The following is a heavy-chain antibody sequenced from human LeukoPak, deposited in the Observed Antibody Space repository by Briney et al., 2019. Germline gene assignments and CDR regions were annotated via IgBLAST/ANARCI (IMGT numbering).Heavy chain of an antibody. J-gene: IGHJ5*02. CDR1: GVTVSNNY. D-gene: IGHD6-13*01. CDR3: ARDPPAEAINTYA. V-gene: IGHV3-66*01. Sequence: GGSLRLSCAASGVTVSNNYVRWVRQAPGKGPEWVSLIYSGGDTFYADAVKGRFTISRDGSKNTLYLQMNSLRAEDTAVYYCARDPPAEAINTYAWGQGTLVTVSS. CDR2: IYSGGDT.